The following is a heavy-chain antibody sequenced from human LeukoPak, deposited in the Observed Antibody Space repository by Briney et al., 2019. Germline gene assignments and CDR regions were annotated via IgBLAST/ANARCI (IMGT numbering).Heavy chain of an antibody. V-gene: IGHV4-34*01. CDR1: GGSFSGYY. CDR2: INHSGST. J-gene: IGHJ4*02. Sequence: SETLSLTCAVYGGSFSGYYWSWIRQPPGKGLEWIGEINHSGSTNYNPSLKSRVTISVDTSKNQFSLKLSSVTAADTAVYYCARHRGYSYHIDYWGQGTLVTVSS. D-gene: IGHD5-18*01. CDR3: ARHRGYSYHIDY.